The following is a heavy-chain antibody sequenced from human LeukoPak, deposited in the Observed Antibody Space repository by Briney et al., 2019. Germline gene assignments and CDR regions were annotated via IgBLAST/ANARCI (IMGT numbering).Heavy chain of an antibody. D-gene: IGHD3-16*02. Sequence: SETLSLTCAVYGGSFSGYYWSWIRQPPGKGLEWIGYIYHSGSTYYNPSLKSRVTISVDRSKNQFSLKLSSVTAADTAVYYCARLSRRDDAFDIWGQGTMVTVSS. V-gene: IGHV4-34*01. CDR3: ARLSRRDDAFDI. CDR2: IYHSGST. J-gene: IGHJ3*02. CDR1: GGSFSGYY.